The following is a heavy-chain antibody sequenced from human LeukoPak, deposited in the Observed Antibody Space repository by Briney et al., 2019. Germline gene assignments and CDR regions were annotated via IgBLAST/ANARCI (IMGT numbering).Heavy chain of an antibody. CDR3: ARPSRYYYDSSGYLLYY. V-gene: IGHV1-18*01. CDR2: ISAYNGNT. D-gene: IGHD3-22*01. CDR1: GYTFTSYG. J-gene: IGHJ4*02. Sequence: ASVKVSCKASGYTFTSYGISWVRQAPGQGLEWMGWISAYNGNTNYAQKLQGRVTMTTDTSTSTAYMELRSLRSDDTAVYYCARPSRYYYDSSGYLLYYCGQGTLVTVSS.